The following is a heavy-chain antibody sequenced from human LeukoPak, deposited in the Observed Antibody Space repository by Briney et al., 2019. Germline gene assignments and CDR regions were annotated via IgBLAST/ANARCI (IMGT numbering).Heavy chain of an antibody. V-gene: IGHV4-39*07. Sequence: SETLSLTCTVSGGSISSSSYYWGWIRQPPGKGLEWIGSIYYSGSTYYNPSLKSRVTISVDTSKNQFSLKLSSVTAADTAVYYCARGYGGSPYWGQGTLVTVSS. J-gene: IGHJ4*02. D-gene: IGHD1-26*01. CDR2: IYYSGST. CDR1: GGSISSSSYY. CDR3: ARGYGGSPY.